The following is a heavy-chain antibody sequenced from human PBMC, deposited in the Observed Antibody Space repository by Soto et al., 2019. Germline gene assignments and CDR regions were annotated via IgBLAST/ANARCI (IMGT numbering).Heavy chain of an antibody. J-gene: IGHJ5*02. CDR3: TTLKGLLWFGELFEGWFDP. CDR2: FDPEGGKI. D-gene: IGHD3-10*01. Sequence: QVQLVQSGAEVKKPGASVKVSCKVSGYTLTEVTMHWVRKAPGKGPEWMGGFDPEGGKIIYAQKFQGRVTMTEDTSTDTAYMQLSSLRPEHTAVYYCTTLKGLLWFGELFEGWFDPWGQGTLVSVSS. V-gene: IGHV1-24*01. CDR1: GYTLTEVT.